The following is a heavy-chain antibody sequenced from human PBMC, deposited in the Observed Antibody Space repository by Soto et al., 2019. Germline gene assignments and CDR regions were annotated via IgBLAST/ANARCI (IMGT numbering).Heavy chain of an antibody. V-gene: IGHV1-69*12. Sequence: QVQLVQSGAEVKKPGSSVKVSCKASGGTFSSYAISWVRQAPGQGLEWMGGIIPIFGTANYAQKFQGRVTIPEDESTGTAYMELSSLRSEDTAVYYCARVRPGTITKYYFDYWGQGTLVTVSS. CDR2: IIPIFGTA. CDR3: ARVRPGTITKYYFDY. CDR1: GGTFSSYA. J-gene: IGHJ4*02. D-gene: IGHD3-9*01.